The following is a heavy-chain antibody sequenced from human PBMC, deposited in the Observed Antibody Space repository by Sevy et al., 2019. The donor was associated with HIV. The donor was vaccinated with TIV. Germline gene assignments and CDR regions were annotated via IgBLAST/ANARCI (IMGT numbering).Heavy chain of an antibody. J-gene: IGHJ6*02. CDR2: ISYDGSDT. CDR1: GFAFSNYYA. V-gene: IGHV3-30-3*01. D-gene: IGHD4-17*01. CDR3: ARPRANYVDHYFFYAMDV. Sequence: GGSLRLSCAASGFAFSNYYAMHWVRQAPGKGLEWVALISYDGSDTYNADSVKGRLTVSRDNFKNTLFLQMNSLTTEDTAVYYCARPRANYVDHYFFYAMDVWGQGTTVTVSS.